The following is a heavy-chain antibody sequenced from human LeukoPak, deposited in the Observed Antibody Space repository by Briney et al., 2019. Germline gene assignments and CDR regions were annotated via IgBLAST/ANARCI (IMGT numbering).Heavy chain of an antibody. J-gene: IGHJ4*02. Sequence: GGSLRLSCTASVSXLSSYEINWVRQAPGKGLEWVSYISSSGSTIYYADSVKGRFTISRDNAKKLLFLQMNSLRAEDTAVYYCARRQFFDYWGQGTLVTVSS. CDR2: ISSSGSTI. CDR1: VSXLSSYE. CDR3: ARRQFFDY. D-gene: IGHD6-19*01. V-gene: IGHV3-48*03.